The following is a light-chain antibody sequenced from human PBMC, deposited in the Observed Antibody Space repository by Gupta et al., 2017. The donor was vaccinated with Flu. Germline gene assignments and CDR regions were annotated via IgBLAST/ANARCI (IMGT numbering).Light chain of an antibody. CDR3: QQYNSGRT. J-gene: IGKJ4*01. Sequence: SPGTLSVSPGEGATLFCRASQSIGNNIAWYQQRPGQAPRLLIYGASTRATGIPARFSGSGSGTQFTLTISSLQSEDFAVYYCQQYNSGRTFGGGTKVEIK. CDR1: QSIGNN. V-gene: IGKV3-15*01. CDR2: GAS.